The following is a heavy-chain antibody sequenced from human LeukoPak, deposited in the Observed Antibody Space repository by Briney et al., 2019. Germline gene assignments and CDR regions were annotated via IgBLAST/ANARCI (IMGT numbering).Heavy chain of an antibody. CDR3: AGLDTVMVRDSGY. CDR1: GFTFSNYW. CDR2: IRRGESET. V-gene: IGHV3-7*01. Sequence: GGSLRLSCAASGFTFSNYWMSWVRQAPGEGLEWVANIRRGESETYYVDSVKGRFTISRDNAKNSLYLQMNSLRVEDTAVYYCAGLDTVMVRDSGYWGQGTLVTVSS. J-gene: IGHJ4*02. D-gene: IGHD5-18*01.